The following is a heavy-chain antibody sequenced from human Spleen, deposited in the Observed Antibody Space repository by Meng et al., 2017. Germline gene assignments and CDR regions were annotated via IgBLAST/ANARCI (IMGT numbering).Heavy chain of an antibody. V-gene: IGHV4-34*01. CDR1: GGSFSDVY. CDR3: ARGDQFFDY. J-gene: IGHJ4*02. Sequence: QMHRVGPGFCKPSETLSLPWSAYGGSFSDVYWNVIRPPPGKGLEWLWEINHSGITNYNPSLKSRVTISLDTSKNQFSLNLRYVTAADTAVYYCARGDQFFDYWGQGMLVTVSS. CDR2: INHSGIT. D-gene: IGHD5-24*01.